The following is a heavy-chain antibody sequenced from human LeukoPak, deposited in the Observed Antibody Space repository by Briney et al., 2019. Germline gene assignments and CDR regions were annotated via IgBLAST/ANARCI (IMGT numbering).Heavy chain of an antibody. V-gene: IGHV3-53*01. CDR3: ARGVEPLAANTLAY. CDR2: LHSDGNT. Sequence: PGGSLRLSCAASGFTVITNDMTWVRQAPGKGLEWVSVLHSDGNTKYADSVQGRFTISRDNSKNTLYLEMNSLSPDDTAVYYCARGVEPLAANTLAYWGQGTPVTVSS. CDR1: GFTVITND. D-gene: IGHD1-14*01. J-gene: IGHJ4*02.